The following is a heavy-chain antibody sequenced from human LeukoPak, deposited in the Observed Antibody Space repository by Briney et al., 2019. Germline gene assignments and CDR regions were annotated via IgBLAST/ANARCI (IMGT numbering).Heavy chain of an antibody. CDR1: GDSVSSNSAA. D-gene: IGHD1-14*01. CDR3: ARGAGNWNHHYYYGMDV. CDR2: TYYRSKWYN. J-gene: IGHJ6*02. Sequence: SQTLSLTCAISGDSVSSNSAAWNWIRQSPSRGLEWLGRTYYRSKWYNDYAVSVKSRITINPDTSKNQFSLQLNSVTPEDTAVYYCARGAGNWNHHYYYGMDVWGQGTTVTVSS. V-gene: IGHV6-1*01.